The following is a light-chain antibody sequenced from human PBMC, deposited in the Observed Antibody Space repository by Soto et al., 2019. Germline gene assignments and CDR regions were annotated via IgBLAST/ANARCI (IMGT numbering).Light chain of an antibody. CDR3: QQYNNWWT. Sequence: EIVLTQSPATLSLSPGERATLSFRASQSVSSYLAWYQQKPGQAPRLLIYDASNRATGIPARFIGNGSGTEFTLTISSLQSEDFAVYYCQQYNNWWTFGQGTKVDIK. J-gene: IGKJ1*01. CDR1: QSVSSY. CDR2: DAS. V-gene: IGKV3-11*01.